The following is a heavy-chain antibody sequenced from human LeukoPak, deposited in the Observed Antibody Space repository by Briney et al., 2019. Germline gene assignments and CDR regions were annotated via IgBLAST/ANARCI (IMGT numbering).Heavy chain of an antibody. Sequence: GGSLRLSCTASGFTFMNAWMTWVRQAPGKGLEWVGRIKSKTSGGTTDCAAPVNGRFTISRDDSKNTLYLQMNSLKSEDTAVYYCTADYGLDSWGQGNLVIVSS. J-gene: IGHJ5*01. CDR2: IKSKTSGGTT. CDR1: GFTFMNAW. V-gene: IGHV3-15*01. D-gene: IGHD4-17*01. CDR3: TADYGLDS.